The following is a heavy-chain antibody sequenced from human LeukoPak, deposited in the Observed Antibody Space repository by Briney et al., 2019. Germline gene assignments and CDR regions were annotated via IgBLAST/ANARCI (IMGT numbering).Heavy chain of an antibody. D-gene: IGHD3-3*01. V-gene: IGHV3-30*02. CDR3: AKVADLGFLEWLLPFDP. J-gene: IGHJ5*02. Sequence: GGSLRLSCAASGFTFSSYGMHWVRQAPGKGLKWVAFIRYDGSNKYYADSVKGRFTISRDNSKNTLYLQMSSLRAEDTAVYYCAKVADLGFLEWLLPFDPWGQGTLVTVSS. CDR2: IRYDGSNK. CDR1: GFTFSSYG.